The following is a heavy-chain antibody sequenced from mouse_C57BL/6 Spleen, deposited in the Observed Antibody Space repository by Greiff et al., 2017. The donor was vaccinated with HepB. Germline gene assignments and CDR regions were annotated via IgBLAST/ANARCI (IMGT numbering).Heavy chain of an antibody. D-gene: IGHD1-1*01. V-gene: IGHV1-80*01. J-gene: IGHJ4*01. CDR3: ARGGYYGSSHAMDY. Sequence: QVQLQQSGAELVKPGASVKISCKASGYAFSSYWMNWVKQRPGKGLEWIGQIYPGDGDTNYNGKFKGKATLTADKSSSTAYMPLSSLTYEDSAVYFCARGGYYGSSHAMDYWGQGTSVTVSS. CDR2: IYPGDGDT. CDR1: GYAFSSYW.